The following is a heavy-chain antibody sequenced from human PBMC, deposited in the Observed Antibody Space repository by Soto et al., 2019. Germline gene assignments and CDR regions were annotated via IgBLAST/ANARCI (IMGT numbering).Heavy chain of an antibody. D-gene: IGHD3-22*01. CDR1: GFTFSNHG. CDR3: AKAGYYDSSGYYSPDY. J-gene: IGHJ4*02. V-gene: IGHV3-30*18. Sequence: PGGPLRLSCAASGFTFSNHGMRWVRQAQGKGLEWVAVISYDGGNKYYADSVKGRFTISRDNSKNTLYLQMNSLRAEDTAVYYCAKAGYYDSSGYYSPDYWGQGTLVTVSS. CDR2: ISYDGGNK.